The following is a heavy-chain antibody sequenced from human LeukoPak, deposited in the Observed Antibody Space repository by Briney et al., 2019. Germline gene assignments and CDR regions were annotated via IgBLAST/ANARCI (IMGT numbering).Heavy chain of an antibody. V-gene: IGHV5-10-1*01. CDR2: IEPSDSDT. J-gene: IGHJ6*02. CDR1: GHSFTSYW. CDR3: ARRGYYYYGMDV. D-gene: IGHD3-10*01. Sequence: GESLKISCKDSGHSFTSYWISWVRQMPGKGLEWMGRIEPSDSDTNYSPSFQGHVTISVDKSISTAYLQWTSLKSSDSAMYYCARRGYYYYGMDVWGQGTTVTVYS.